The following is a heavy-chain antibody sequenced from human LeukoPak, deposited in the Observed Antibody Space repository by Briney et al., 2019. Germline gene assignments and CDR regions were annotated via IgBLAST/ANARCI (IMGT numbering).Heavy chain of an antibody. J-gene: IGHJ4*02. V-gene: IGHV4-39*01. Sequence: SETLSLTCTVSGGSISSSSYYWGWIRQPPGKGLEWIGSIYYSGSTYYNPSLKSRVTISVDTSKNQFSLKLSSVTAADTAVYYCARSSGRFGMATTYSFDYWGQGTLVTVSS. CDR3: ARSSGRFGMATTYSFDY. CDR2: IYYSGST. CDR1: GGSISSSSYY. D-gene: IGHD5-24*01.